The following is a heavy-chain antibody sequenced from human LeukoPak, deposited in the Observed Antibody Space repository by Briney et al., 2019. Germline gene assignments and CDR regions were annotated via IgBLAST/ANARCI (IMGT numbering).Heavy chain of an antibody. Sequence: TLSLTCTVSGGSSSSGGYYWSWIRQHPGKCLEWIGYIYYSGSTYYNPSLKSRVTISVDTSKNQFSLKLSAVTAADTAVYYCAYGTSYYYDSSGYYFDYWGQGTLVTVSS. V-gene: IGHV4-31*03. CDR3: AYGTSYYYDSSGYYFDY. CDR2: IYYSGST. D-gene: IGHD3-22*01. J-gene: IGHJ4*02. CDR1: GGSSSSGGYY.